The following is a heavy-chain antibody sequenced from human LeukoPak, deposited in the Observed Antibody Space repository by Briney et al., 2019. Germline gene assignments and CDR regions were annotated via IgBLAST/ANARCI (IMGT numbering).Heavy chain of an antibody. D-gene: IGHD3-10*01. CDR2: INHSGST. CDR1: GGSFSGYY. J-gene: IGHJ4*02. V-gene: IGHV4-34*01. CDR3: ARDAGGIYYGSGGAVDY. Sequence: KPSETLSLTCAVYGGSFSGYYWSWIRQPPGKGLEWIGEINHSGSTNYNPSLKSRVTISVDTSKNQFSLKLSSVTAADTAVYYCARDAGGIYYGSGGAVDYWGQGTLVTVPS.